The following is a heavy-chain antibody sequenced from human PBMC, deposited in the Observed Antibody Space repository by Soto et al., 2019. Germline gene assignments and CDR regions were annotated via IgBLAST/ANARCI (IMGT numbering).Heavy chain of an antibody. CDR3: ARPLWRNDYNWGYFDL. D-gene: IGHD4-4*01. CDR1: GFIFNNYA. J-gene: IGHJ2*01. V-gene: IGHV3-30-3*01. CDR2: ISYDGSNK. Sequence: GESLKISCAASGFIFNNYAMHWVRQAPGKGLEWVAVISYDGSNKYYADSVKGRFTISRDNSKNTLYLQMNSLRAEDTAVYYCARPLWRNDYNWGYFDLWGRGTLVTVSS.